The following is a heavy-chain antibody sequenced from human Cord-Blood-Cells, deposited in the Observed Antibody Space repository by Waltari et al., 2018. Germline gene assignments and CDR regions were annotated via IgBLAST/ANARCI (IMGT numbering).Heavy chain of an antibody. J-gene: IGHJ4*02. CDR2: IIRSGSTI. CDR3: ARVRVGFGEFDY. D-gene: IGHD3-10*01. CDR1: GFTFSDYY. Sequence: QVQLVESGGGLVKPGGSLRLSCAASGFTFSDYYMSWIRQAPGKGLEWVSYIIRSGSTIYYADTVKGRFTISRDNAKNSLCLQMNRLRAEDTAVYYCARVRVGFGEFDYWGQGTLVTVSS. V-gene: IGHV3-11*04.